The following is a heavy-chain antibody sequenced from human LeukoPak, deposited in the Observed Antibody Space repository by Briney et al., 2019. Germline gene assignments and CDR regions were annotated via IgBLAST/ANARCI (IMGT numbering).Heavy chain of an antibody. CDR2: IYYSGST. Sequence: SQTLSLTCTVSGGSISSSGYYWSWIRQHPGKGLEWIGYIYYSGSTNYNPSLKSRVTISVDTSKNQFSLKLSSVTAADTAVYYCARGDLIRITIFGVVQRVNYYMDVWGKGTTVTVSS. J-gene: IGHJ6*03. V-gene: IGHV4-31*03. CDR1: GGSISSSGYY. D-gene: IGHD3-3*01. CDR3: ARGDLIRITIFGVVQRVNYYMDV.